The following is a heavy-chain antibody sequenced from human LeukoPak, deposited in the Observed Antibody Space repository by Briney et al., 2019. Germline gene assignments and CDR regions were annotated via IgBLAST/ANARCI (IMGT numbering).Heavy chain of an antibody. CDR1: EFTFSTYG. D-gene: IGHD6-13*01. V-gene: IGHV3-30*18. CDR2: ISYDGSYK. J-gene: IGHJ4*02. CDR3: AKDRYSGLNTIDY. Sequence: GGSLRLSCAASEFTFSTYGMLWVRQAPGKGLEWVAVISYDGSYKFYADSVKGRFTISRDNSKSTLYLQMNSLRAEDTAVYYCAKDRYSGLNTIDYWGQGTLVTVSS.